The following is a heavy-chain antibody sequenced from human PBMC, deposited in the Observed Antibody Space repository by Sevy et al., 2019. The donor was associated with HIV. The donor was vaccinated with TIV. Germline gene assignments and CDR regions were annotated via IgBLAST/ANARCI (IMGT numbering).Heavy chain of an antibody. CDR1: DDSINSYY. V-gene: IGHV4-59*08. J-gene: IGHJ4*01. Sequence: GSLRLSCSVSDDSINSYYWSWIRQPPGKGLEWIGYIYNNIGSTSYNPSLTSRVTISVDTSKNHFSLKLTSLTAADTAIYYCARGAVVIGTAATPVLDFWGLGSLVTV. D-gene: IGHD2-2*01. CDR2: IYNNIGST. CDR3: ARGAVVIGTAATPVLDF.